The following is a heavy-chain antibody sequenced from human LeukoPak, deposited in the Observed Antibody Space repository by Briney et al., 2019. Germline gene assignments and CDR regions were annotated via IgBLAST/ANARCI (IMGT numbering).Heavy chain of an antibody. CDR1: GGSISSGGYY. V-gene: IGHV4-31*03. D-gene: IGHD6-13*01. Sequence: SETLSLTCTVSGGSISSGGYYWSWIRQHPGKGLEWIGYIYYSGSTYYNPSLKSRVTIPVDTSKNQFSLKLSSVTAADTAVYYCARDRASSSSWSKYAFDIWGQGTMVTVSS. CDR3: ARDRASSSSWSKYAFDI. CDR2: IYYSGST. J-gene: IGHJ3*02.